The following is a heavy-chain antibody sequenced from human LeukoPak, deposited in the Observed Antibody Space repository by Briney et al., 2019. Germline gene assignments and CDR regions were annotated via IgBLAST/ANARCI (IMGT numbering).Heavy chain of an antibody. CDR1: GGSISSYY. CDR3: AREPSNYYYYYYMDV. V-gene: IGHV4-4*07. CDR2: IYTSWST. Sequence: SETLSLICTVCGGSISSYYWSWIRQPAGKGLEWIGRIYTSWSTNYNPSLKRRVTISEDTSQNQFSLKLSSVTAADTAVYYCAREPSNYYYYYYMDVWGKGTTVTISS. J-gene: IGHJ6*03.